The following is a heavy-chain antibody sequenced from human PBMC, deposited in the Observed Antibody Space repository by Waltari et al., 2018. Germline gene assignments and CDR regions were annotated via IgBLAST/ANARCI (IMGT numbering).Heavy chain of an antibody. CDR3: ARVVKYYDSFGFPSDYMDV. CDR1: GGYVSSGLHY. CDR2: IYQRRTT. Sequence: QVQLRESGPGLVKPSQTLSLTCTVSGGYVSSGLHYWCWLRPSPGKGLEWIGYIYQRRTTYYNPSLRGRITLSVDTSNYQSSLKLTSVTAADTAVYYCARVVKYYDSFGFPSDYMDVWGKGTTVIISS. J-gene: IGHJ6*03. V-gene: IGHV4-30-4*08. D-gene: IGHD3-22*01.